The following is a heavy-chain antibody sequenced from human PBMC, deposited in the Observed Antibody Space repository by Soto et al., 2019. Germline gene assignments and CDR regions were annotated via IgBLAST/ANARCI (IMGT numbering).Heavy chain of an antibody. D-gene: IGHD1-1*01. CDR3: VKDGTKTLRDWLAP. Sequence: SDKSSVAGASSCGFCRSRILKTAGKGLEWIGRIYATGTTDYNPSLKSRVMMSVDTSKKQFSLKLRSVTAEDTAVYYCVKDGTKTLRDWLAPWRQGISVTVSS. CDR1: GASSCGFC. V-gene: IGHV4-4*07. CDR2: IYATGTT. J-gene: IGHJ5*02.